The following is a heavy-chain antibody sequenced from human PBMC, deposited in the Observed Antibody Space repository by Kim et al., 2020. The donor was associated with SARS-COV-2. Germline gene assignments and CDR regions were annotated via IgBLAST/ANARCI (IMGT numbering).Heavy chain of an antibody. D-gene: IGHD3-22*01. Sequence: SETLSLTCTVSGGSISSYYWSWIRQPPGKGLEWIGYIYYSGSTNYNPSLKSRVTISVDTSKNQFSLKLSSVTAADTAVYYCARAGGGYYWNDAFDIWGQGTMVTVSS. CDR1: GGSISSYY. V-gene: IGHV4-59*01. CDR2: IYYSGST. J-gene: IGHJ3*02. CDR3: ARAGGGYYWNDAFDI.